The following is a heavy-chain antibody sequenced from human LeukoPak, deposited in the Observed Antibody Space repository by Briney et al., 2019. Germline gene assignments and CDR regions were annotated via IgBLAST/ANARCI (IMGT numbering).Heavy chain of an antibody. CDR2: IYPGDSDT. CDR3: ARRRLSTGWEVIFDN. CDR1: GSRFTSHW. J-gene: IGHJ4*02. D-gene: IGHD6-19*01. Sequence: GGALKISCMGSGSRFTSHWIAWVRPVAGKGREWMGIIYPGDSDTKYSPSFQGQVTISADKSINTAYLQWRSLKASDTAMYYCARRRLSTGWEVIFDNWGQGTLVTVSS. V-gene: IGHV5-51*01.